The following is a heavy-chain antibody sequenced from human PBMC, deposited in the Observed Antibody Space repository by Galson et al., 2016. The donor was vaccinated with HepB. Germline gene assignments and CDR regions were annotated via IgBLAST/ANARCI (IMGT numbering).Heavy chain of an antibody. CDR3: AKGTTYSTSRGPNDY. D-gene: IGHD5-18*01. Sequence: SLRLSCAASGFTFSSYAMHWVRQAPGKGLEWISVISGSGGGGNTDYADSGRGRFTISRDSSKNTGDLQMNRLRAEDTAVYFCAKGTTYSTSRGPNDYWGQGTLVIVSS. J-gene: IGHJ4*02. CDR1: GFTFSSYA. V-gene: IGHV3-23*01. CDR2: ISGSGGGGNT.